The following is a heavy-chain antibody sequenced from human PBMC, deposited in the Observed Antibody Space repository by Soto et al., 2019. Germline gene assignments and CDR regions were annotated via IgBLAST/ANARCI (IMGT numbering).Heavy chain of an antibody. D-gene: IGHD4-17*01. CDR3: ARGRLPFYYFDY. CDR2: INHSGST. J-gene: IGHJ4*02. V-gene: IGHV4-34*01. Sequence: PSETLSLTCAVYGGSFSGYYWSWIRQPPGKGLEWIGEINHSGSTNYNPSLKSRVTISVDTSKNQFSLKLSSVTAADTAVYYCARGRLPFYYFDYWGQGTLVTVSS. CDR1: GGSFSGYY.